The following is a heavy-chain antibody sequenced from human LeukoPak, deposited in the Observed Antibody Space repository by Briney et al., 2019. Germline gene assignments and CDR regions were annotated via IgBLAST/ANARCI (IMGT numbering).Heavy chain of an antibody. D-gene: IGHD3-10*01. J-gene: IGHJ4*02. V-gene: IGHV2-5*02. CDR3: PHRQTSGPYGSGLIDY. Sequence: SGPRLVNPTQTLTLTCTFSGFSLSTSGVGVGWIRQPPGKAPQWLALIYWDDDKRYSPSLKSRLTITKDTSKNQVVLTMTNMDPVDTATYYCPHRQTSGPYGSGLIDYWGQGTLVTVSS. CDR1: GFSLSTSGVG. CDR2: IYWDDDK.